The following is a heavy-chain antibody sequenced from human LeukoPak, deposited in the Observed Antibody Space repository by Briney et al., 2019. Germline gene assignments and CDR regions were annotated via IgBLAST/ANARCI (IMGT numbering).Heavy chain of an antibody. V-gene: IGHV4-61*02. Sequence: PSQTLSLTCTVSGGSISSGSYYWSWIRQPAGKGLEWIGRIYTSGSTNYNPSLKSRVTISVDTSKNQFSLKLSSVTAADTAVYYCARARTGTHMDVWGKGTTVTVSS. CDR3: ARARTGTHMDV. D-gene: IGHD1-1*01. J-gene: IGHJ6*03. CDR2: IYTSGST. CDR1: GGSISSGSYY.